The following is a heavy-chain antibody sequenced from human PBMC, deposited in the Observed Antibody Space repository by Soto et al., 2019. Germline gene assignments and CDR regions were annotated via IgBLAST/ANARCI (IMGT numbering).Heavy chain of an antibody. CDR2: IIPIFGTA. CDR3: ARDVLSVAGTGGEYFQH. Sequence: QVQLVQSGAEVKKPGSSVKVSCKASGGTFSSYAISWVRQAPGQGLEWMGGIIPIFGTANYAQKFQGRVTITAXXSXSXXYMELSSLRSEDTAVYYCARDVLSVAGTGGEYFQHWGQGTLVTVSS. V-gene: IGHV1-69*12. CDR1: GGTFSSYA. D-gene: IGHD6-19*01. J-gene: IGHJ1*01.